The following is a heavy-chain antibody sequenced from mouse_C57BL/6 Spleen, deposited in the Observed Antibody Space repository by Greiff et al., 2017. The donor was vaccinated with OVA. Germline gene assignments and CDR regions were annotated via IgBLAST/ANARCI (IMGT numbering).Heavy chain of an antibody. CDR2: IDPNSGGT. CDR1: GYTFTSYW. D-gene: IGHD3-2*02. V-gene: IGHV1-72*01. CDR3: ERGGDGSGYGGAWFAY. Sequence: QVQLQQPGAELVKPGASVKLSCKASGYTFTSYWMHWVKQRPGRGLEWIGRIDPNSGGTKYNEKFKSKATLTVDKPSSTAYMQLSSLQSEDSAVYYWERGGDGSGYGGAWFAYWGQGTLVTVSA. J-gene: IGHJ3*01.